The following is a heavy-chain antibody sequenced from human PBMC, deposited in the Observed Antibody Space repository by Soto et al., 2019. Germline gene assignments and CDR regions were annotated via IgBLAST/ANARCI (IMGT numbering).Heavy chain of an antibody. CDR2: IIPLFGTA. CDR1: GGTFSSYA. CDR3: ARELTGVGATATYFDY. V-gene: IGHV1-69*06. D-gene: IGHD1-26*01. Sequence: QVQLVQSGAEVKKPGSSVKVSCKASGGTFSSYAISWVRQAPGQGLEWMGGIIPLFGTANYAQKFQGRVTIAADKSTSTAYLERSSLRAEDTAVYYCARELTGVGATATYFDYWGQGTLVTVSS. J-gene: IGHJ4*02.